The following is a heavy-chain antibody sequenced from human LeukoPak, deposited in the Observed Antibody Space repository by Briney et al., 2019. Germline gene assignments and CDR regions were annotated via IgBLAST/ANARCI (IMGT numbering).Heavy chain of an antibody. CDR1: GFTFSSYA. CDR2: FSGSGGGT. Sequence: PGGSLRLSCAASGFTFSSYAMSWVRQAPGKGPEWVSSFSGSGGGTYYADSVKGRFTISRDNSKNTLYLQMNSLRADDTAVYFCAKSGYNRFDYWGQGTLVTVSS. J-gene: IGHJ4*02. V-gene: IGHV3-23*01. D-gene: IGHD5-24*01. CDR3: AKSGYNRFDY.